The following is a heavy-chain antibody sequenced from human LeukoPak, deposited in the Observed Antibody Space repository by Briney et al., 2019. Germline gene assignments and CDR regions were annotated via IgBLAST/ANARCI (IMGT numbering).Heavy chain of an antibody. CDR3: ASHYDFWSGYYNYYYYGMDV. CDR2: ISSSSSYI. J-gene: IGHJ6*02. V-gene: IGHV3-21*01. CDR1: RFTFSSYS. Sequence: PGGSLRLSCAASRFTFSSYSMNWVRQAPGKGLEWGSSISSSSSYIYYADSVKGRFTISRENAKNSLYLQMKSLRAEDTAVYYCASHYDFWSGYYNYYYYGMDVWGQGTTVTVSS. D-gene: IGHD3-3*01.